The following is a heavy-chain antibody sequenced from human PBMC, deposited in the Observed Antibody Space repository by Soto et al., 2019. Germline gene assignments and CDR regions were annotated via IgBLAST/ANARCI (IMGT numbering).Heavy chain of an antibody. Sequence: QVQLQQWGAGPLRPLETLSLTCGVSGGSFSGYYWAWIRQSPGKGLEWIGEINDRGSINYNPSLKCRGSITVATAKNHDSLTLRSVTAADPAVYYCARERHDSLTGPPWVWYFDLWGRGTLVTVSS. J-gene: IGHJ2*01. CDR1: GGSFSGYY. CDR2: INDRGSI. D-gene: IGHD3-9*01. V-gene: IGHV4-34*01. CDR3: ARERHDSLTGPPWVWYFDL.